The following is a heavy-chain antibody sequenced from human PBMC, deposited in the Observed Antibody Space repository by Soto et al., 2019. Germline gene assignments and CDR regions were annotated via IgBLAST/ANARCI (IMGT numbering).Heavy chain of an antibody. Sequence: SETLSLTCTVSGGSISSSSYYWGWIRQPPGKGLEWIGSIYYSGSTYYNPSLKSRVTISVDTSKNQFSLKLSSVTAADTAVYYCARDSYDFWSGPPIDYWGQGTLVNVSS. CDR3: ARDSYDFWSGPPIDY. CDR2: IYYSGST. CDR1: GGSISSSSYY. J-gene: IGHJ4*02. V-gene: IGHV4-39*02. D-gene: IGHD3-3*01.